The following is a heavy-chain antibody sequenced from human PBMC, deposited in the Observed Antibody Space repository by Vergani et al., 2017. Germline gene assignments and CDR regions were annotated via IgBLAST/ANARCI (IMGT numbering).Heavy chain of an antibody. V-gene: IGHV4-34*11. CDR2: IYYSGST. CDR1: GGSFSGYY. J-gene: IGHJ5*02. CDR3: ARVYCSGGSCYLPAYPWFDP. Sequence: QVQLQQWGAGLLKPSETLSLTCAVYGGSFSGYYWSWIRQPPGKGLEWIGYIYYSGSTNYNPSLKSRVTISVDTSKNQFSLKLSSVTAADTAVYYCARVYCSGGSCYLPAYPWFDPWGQGTLVTVSS. D-gene: IGHD2-15*01.